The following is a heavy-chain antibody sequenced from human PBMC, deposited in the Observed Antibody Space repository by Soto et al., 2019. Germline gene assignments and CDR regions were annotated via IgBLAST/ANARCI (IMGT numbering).Heavy chain of an antibody. CDR3: AHRRCSGGSCYFDY. CDR1: GFSLSTSGVG. Sequence: QISLKESGPTLVKPTETLTLTCSFSGFSLSTSGVGVGWIRQPPGKALEWLGMTYWNVEKRYSPSLTNRLTITKDTSKNQVVLTLTDMDPEDTGTYFCAHRRCSGGSCYFDYWGQGTLVTVSS. J-gene: IGHJ4*02. CDR2: TYWNVEK. V-gene: IGHV2-5*01. D-gene: IGHD2-15*01.